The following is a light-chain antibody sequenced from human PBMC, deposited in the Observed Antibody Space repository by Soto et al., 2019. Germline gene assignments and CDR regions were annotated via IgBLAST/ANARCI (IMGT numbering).Light chain of an antibody. V-gene: IGKV3-11*01. CDR3: QQRSNSPRT. J-gene: IGKJ1*01. Sequence: EIVFTQSPATLSLSPGERATLSCSASQSVSSYLAWYEPKVGQAPRLLIYDALYRDTGIPARFSGSGSGTECTLTISSLEPEDVAVDYCQQRSNSPRTFGQGTKVDIK. CDR2: DAL. CDR1: QSVSSY.